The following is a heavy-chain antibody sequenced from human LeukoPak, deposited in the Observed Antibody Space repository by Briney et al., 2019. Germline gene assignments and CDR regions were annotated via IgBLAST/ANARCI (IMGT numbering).Heavy chain of an antibody. CDR3: AREMAATFRTFDY. CDR1: GYSFTTYY. D-gene: IGHD5-24*01. J-gene: IGHJ4*02. V-gene: IGHV1-46*01. CDR2: INPSGGTT. Sequence: GASVKVSCKASGYSFTTYYMHWVRQAPGQGLEWMGMINPSGGTTTYAQKFQGRVTMTRDTSTSTVYMELSSLRSEDTAVYYCAREMAATFRTFDYWGQGTLVTVSS.